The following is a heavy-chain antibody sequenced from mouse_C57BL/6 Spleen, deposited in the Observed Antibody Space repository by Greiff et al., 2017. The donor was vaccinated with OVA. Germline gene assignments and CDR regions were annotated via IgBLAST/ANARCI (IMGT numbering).Heavy chain of an antibody. CDR1: GYTFTSYW. CDR3: ARHYDSRDSYFLDY. CDR2: IDPNSGGT. Sequence: VQLQQPGAELVKPGASVKLSCKASGYTFTSYWMHWVKQRPGRGLEWIGRIDPNSGGTKYNEKFKSKATLTVDKPSRTAYMQLSSLTSEDSAVSYCARHYDSRDSYFLDYWGQGTTLTVSS. D-gene: IGHD1-1*01. J-gene: IGHJ2*01. V-gene: IGHV1-72*01.